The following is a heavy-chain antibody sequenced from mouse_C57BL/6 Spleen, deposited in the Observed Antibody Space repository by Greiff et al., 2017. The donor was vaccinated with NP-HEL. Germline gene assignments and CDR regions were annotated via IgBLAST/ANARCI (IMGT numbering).Heavy chain of an antibody. V-gene: IGHV1-62-2*01. J-gene: IGHJ1*03. D-gene: IGHD1-1*01. CDR1: GYTFTEYT. CDR3: ARHEEKDYYGSRYFDV. Sequence: LVESGAELVKPGASVKLSCKASGYTFTEYTIHWVKQRSGQGLEWIGWFYPGSGSIKYNEKFKDKATLTADKSSSTVYMELSRLTSEDSAVYVCARHEEKDYYGSRYFDVWGTGTTVTVSS. CDR2: FYPGSGSI.